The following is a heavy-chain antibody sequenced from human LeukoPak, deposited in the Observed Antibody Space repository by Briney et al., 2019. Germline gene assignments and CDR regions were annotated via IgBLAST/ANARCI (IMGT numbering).Heavy chain of an antibody. D-gene: IGHD2-8*01. CDR2: ITDSGGNT. Sequence: GGSLRLSCAASGFTFSSYAMSWVRQAPGKGLEWVSAITDSGGNTYYTAPVRGRFTISRDNSKNTLYQQMNSLRAEDTAVYYCARAGHCTNGICYTADLDYWGQGTLVTVSS. V-gene: IGHV3-23*01. CDR3: ARAGHCTNGICYTADLDY. J-gene: IGHJ4*02. CDR1: GFTFSSYA.